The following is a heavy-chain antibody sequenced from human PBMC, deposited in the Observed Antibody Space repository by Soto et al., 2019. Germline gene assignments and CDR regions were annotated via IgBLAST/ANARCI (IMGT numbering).Heavy chain of an antibody. D-gene: IGHD3-3*01. Sequence: GSLRLSCAASGFTLSDYYMSWIRQAPGKGLEWVSYISSSSSYTNYADSVKGRFTISRDNAKNSLYLQMNSLRAEDTAVYYCASDMEYYYGMDVWGQGTTVTVSS. CDR3: ASDMEYYYGMDV. CDR2: ISSSSSYT. CDR1: GFTLSDYY. J-gene: IGHJ6*02. V-gene: IGHV3-11*06.